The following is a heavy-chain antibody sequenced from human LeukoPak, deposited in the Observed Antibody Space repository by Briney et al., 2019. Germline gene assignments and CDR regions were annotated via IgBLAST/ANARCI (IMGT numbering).Heavy chain of an antibody. J-gene: IGHJ1*01. CDR1: GYTFTSYG. D-gene: IGHD2-2*01. CDR2: ISAYNGNT. Sequence: ASVKVSCKASGYTFTSYGISWVRQAPGQGLEWMGWISAYNGNTNYAQKLQGRVTMTTDTSTSTAYMELRSLRSDDPAVYYCARAPGGPYCSSTSCYAKYFQHWGQGTLVTVSS. V-gene: IGHV1-18*01. CDR3: ARAPGGPYCSSTSCYAKYFQH.